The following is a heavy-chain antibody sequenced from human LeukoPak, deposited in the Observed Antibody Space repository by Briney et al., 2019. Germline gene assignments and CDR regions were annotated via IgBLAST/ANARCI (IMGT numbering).Heavy chain of an antibody. D-gene: IGHD5-24*01. CDR1: GFTFSSYG. CDR3: ADTRDGYNYDAFDI. V-gene: IGHV3-30*02. Sequence: GGSLRLSCAASGFTFSSYGMHWVRQAPGKGLEWVAFIRYDGSNKYYADSVKGRFTISRDNFKNTLYLQMNSLRAEDTAVYYCADTRDGYNYDAFDIWGQGTMVTVSS. J-gene: IGHJ3*02. CDR2: IRYDGSNK.